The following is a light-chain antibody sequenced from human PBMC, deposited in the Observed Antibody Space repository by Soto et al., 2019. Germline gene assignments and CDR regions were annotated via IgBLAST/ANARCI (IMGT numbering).Light chain of an antibody. CDR3: GTWDSSLSGWV. V-gene: IGLV2-14*01. CDR2: EVS. CDR1: ISDVGGYNY. Sequence: QSALTQPASVSGSPGQSITISCTGTISDVGGYNYVSWYQQHPGKAPKLMIYEVSNRPSGVSNRFSGSKSGNTASLTISGLQTGDEADYYCGTWDSSLSGWVFGGGTKLTVL. J-gene: IGLJ3*02.